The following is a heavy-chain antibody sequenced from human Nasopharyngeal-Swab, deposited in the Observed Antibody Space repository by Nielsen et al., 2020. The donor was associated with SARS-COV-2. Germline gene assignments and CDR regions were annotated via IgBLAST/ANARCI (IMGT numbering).Heavy chain of an antibody. CDR3: ARDVGGRDNY. CDR1: GFTFSSYA. Sequence: GESLKISCAASGFTFSSYAMHWVRQAPGTGLEWVALISYDGSNKYYADSVKGRFTISRDNSKNTLYLQMNSLRADDTAVYYCARDVGGRDNYWGQGALVTVSS. J-gene: IGHJ4*02. D-gene: IGHD2-15*01. CDR2: ISYDGSNK. V-gene: IGHV3-30-3*01.